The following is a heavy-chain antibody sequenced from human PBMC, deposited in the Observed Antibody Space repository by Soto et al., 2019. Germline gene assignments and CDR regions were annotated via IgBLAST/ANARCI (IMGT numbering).Heavy chain of an antibody. V-gene: IGHV4-30-2*01. CDR3: ARVPDY. Sequence: ASETLSLTCTVSGGSISSGGYYWNWIRQHPGKGLEWIGYMYHSGSTYYNPSLKSRVTISIDRSKNQFSLKLSSVTAAATAVYYCARVPDYWGQGILVTVSS. CDR2: MYHSGST. D-gene: IGHD2-2*01. CDR1: GGSISSGGYY. J-gene: IGHJ4*02.